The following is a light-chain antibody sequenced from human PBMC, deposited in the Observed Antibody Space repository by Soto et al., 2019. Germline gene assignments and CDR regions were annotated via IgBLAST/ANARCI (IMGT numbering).Light chain of an antibody. CDR1: QSVSSTY. J-gene: IGKJ1*01. V-gene: IGKV3-20*01. CDR3: QGYDTSLTWA. Sequence: EIVLTQSPGTLSLSPGERATLSCRASQSVSSTYLAWYQQKSGQAPRLLIYGSSSRATGIPDRFSGSGSRTDLTLTISRLEPEDFAVYYCQGYDTSLTWAFGQGTKVEIK. CDR2: GSS.